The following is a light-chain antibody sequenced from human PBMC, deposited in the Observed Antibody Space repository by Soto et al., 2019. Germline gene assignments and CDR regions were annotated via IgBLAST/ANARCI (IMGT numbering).Light chain of an antibody. J-gene: IGLJ2*01. CDR3: SSYASGSTLV. CDR1: SSDVGFYDY. CDR2: DVS. Sequence: QSALTQPASVSGSPGQSITISCTGTSSDVGFYDYVSWYQQHPGKAPKLMIYDVSYRPSGVSNRFSGSKSGNTASLTVSGLQAEDEADYYCSSYASGSTLVFGGGTKVTVL. V-gene: IGLV2-14*01.